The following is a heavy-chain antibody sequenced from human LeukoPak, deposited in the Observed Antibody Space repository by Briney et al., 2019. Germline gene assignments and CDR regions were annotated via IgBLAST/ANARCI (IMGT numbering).Heavy chain of an antibody. CDR3: AKERGYSGDPQDFDY. CDR2: ISGSGSST. CDR1: GFTFSSYG. Sequence: QAGGSLRLSCAASGFTFSSYGMSWVRQAPGKGLEWVSAISGSGSSTNYAASVKGRFSISRDNSKNTLYLQINSLRAEDTAVYYCAKERGYSGDPQDFDYWGQGTLVTVSS. V-gene: IGHV3-23*01. D-gene: IGHD4-17*01. J-gene: IGHJ4*02.